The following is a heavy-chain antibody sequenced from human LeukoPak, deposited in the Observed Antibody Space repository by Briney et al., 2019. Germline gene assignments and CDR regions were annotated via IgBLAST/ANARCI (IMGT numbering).Heavy chain of an antibody. V-gene: IGHV4-59*01. J-gene: IGHJ5*02. CDR2: IYYSGST. Sequence: SSETLSLTCTVSGGSISSYYWSWIRQPPGKGLEWIGYIYYSGSTNYNPSLKSRVTISVDTSKNQFSLKLSSVTAADTAVYYCARVYYYDSHTRWFDPWGQGTLVTVSS. D-gene: IGHD3-10*01. CDR3: ARVYYYDSHTRWFDP. CDR1: GGSISSYY.